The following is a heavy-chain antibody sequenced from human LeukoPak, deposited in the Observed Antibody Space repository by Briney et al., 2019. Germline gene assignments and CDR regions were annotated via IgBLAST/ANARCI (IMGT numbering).Heavy chain of an antibody. CDR3: ASTEWNYAR. Sequence: SETLSLTCTVSGGSISSYYWSWMRQPPGKGLEWIGYIHYSGNTNYKPSLKSRVTISLDTSRTQFSLKLTSVTAADTAVYYCASTEWNYARWGQGILVTVSS. CDR1: GGSISSYY. D-gene: IGHD1-7*01. J-gene: IGHJ4*02. CDR2: IHYSGNT. V-gene: IGHV4-59*08.